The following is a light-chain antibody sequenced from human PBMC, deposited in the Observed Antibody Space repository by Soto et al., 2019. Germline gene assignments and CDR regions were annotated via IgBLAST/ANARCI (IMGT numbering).Light chain of an antibody. J-gene: IGLJ1*01. CDR2: GVS. V-gene: IGLV2-14*03. CDR1: SSAVGAYDS. Sequence: QSALTQPASVSGSPGQSIAISCTGTSSAVGAYDSVCWYQQHPGKAPKLIIFGVSNRPSGVSNRFSGHKSGNTASLTISGLQAEDEADYYCSSYTGDSSYVFGTGTKVTVL. CDR3: SSYTGDSSYV.